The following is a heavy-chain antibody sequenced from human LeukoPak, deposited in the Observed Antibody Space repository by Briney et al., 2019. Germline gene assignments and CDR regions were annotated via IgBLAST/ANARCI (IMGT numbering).Heavy chain of an antibody. V-gene: IGHV1-69*13. Sequence: SVKVSCKASGYTFTSYGISWVRQAPGQGLEWMGGIIPIFGTANYAQKFQGRVTITADESTSTAYMELSSLRSEDTAVYYCARLDSSSWYSRSDWFDPWGQGTLVTVSS. D-gene: IGHD6-13*01. CDR3: ARLDSSSWYSRSDWFDP. J-gene: IGHJ5*02. CDR1: GYTFTSYG. CDR2: IIPIFGTA.